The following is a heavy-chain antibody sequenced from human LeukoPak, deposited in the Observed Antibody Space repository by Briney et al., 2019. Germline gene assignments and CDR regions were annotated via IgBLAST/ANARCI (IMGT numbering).Heavy chain of an antibody. J-gene: IGHJ4*02. Sequence: ASVKVSCQASGGTFSSYAISWVRQAPGQGLEWMGRIIPIFGTANYAQKFQGRVTITTDESTSTAYMELGSLRSEDTAVYYCARDTNYYFDYWGQGTLVTVSS. V-gene: IGHV1-69*05. CDR2: IIPIFGTA. CDR1: GGTFSSYA. CDR3: ARDTNYYFDY.